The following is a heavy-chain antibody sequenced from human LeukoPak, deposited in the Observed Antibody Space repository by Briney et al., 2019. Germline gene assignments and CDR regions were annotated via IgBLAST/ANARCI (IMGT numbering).Heavy chain of an antibody. J-gene: IGHJ5*02. CDR2: MNPNSGNT. CDR1: GYTFTSYD. D-gene: IGHD3-22*01. V-gene: IGHV1-8*01. Sequence: ASVTVSCKASGYTFTSYDINWVRQATGQGLEWMGWMNPNSGNTGYAQKFQGRVTMTRNTSTSTAYMELSSLRSEDTAVYYCARTYDSSGYYDWFDPWGQGTLVTVSS. CDR3: ARTYDSSGYYDWFDP.